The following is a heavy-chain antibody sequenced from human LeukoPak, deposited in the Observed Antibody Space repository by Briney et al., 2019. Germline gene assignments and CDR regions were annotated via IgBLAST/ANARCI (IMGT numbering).Heavy chain of an antibody. D-gene: IGHD1-26*01. J-gene: IGHJ4*02. CDR3: ARYQGSYLDY. CDR2: ISYDGSNK. V-gene: IGHV3-30*04. CDR1: GFTFSSYA. Sequence: GGSLRLSCAASGFTFSSYAMHWVRQAPGKGLEWVAVISYDGSNKYYADSVKGRFTISRDNSKNTLYLQMNSLRAEDTAVYYCARYQGSYLDYWGQGTLVTVSS.